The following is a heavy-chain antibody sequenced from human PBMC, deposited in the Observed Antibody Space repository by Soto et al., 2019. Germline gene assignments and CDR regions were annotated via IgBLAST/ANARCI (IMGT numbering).Heavy chain of an antibody. CDR1: GGTFSSYA. J-gene: IGHJ6*02. D-gene: IGHD3-9*01. Sequence: QVQLVQSGAEVKKPGSSVKVSCKASGGTFSSYAISWVRQAPGQGLEWMGGIIPIFGTTNYAQKFQGRVTMTADESTSKAYKELSSLRSEDTAVYYCARAPAPGYYDILTGYQNYYYGMDVWGQGTTVTVSS. V-gene: IGHV1-69*01. CDR2: IIPIFGTT. CDR3: ARAPAPGYYDILTGYQNYYYGMDV.